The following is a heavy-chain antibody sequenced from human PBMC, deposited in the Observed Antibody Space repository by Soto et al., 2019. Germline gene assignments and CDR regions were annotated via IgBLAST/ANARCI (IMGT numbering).Heavy chain of an antibody. CDR3: ASDDYGDAPPP. Sequence: SETLSLTCTVSGGSISSYYWSWIRQPPGKGLEWIGYIYYSGSTNYNPSLKSRVTISVDTSKNQFSLRLSSVTAADTAVYYCASDDYGDAPPPWGQGTLVTVSS. D-gene: IGHD4-17*01. CDR1: GGSISSYY. J-gene: IGHJ4*02. V-gene: IGHV4-59*08. CDR2: IYYSGST.